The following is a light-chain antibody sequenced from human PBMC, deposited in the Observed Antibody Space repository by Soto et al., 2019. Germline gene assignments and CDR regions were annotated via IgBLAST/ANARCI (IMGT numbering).Light chain of an antibody. CDR2: RAS. V-gene: IGKV3-20*01. CDR3: QHYGSSPA. CDR1: QSVSSSF. Sequence: EIVLTQSPGTLSLSPGERATLSCRASQSVSSSFLGWYQQKPGQAPRLLIYRASSRANAIPVRFSGSGSGTDFPLTISRLEPEDFAVYYCQHYGSSPAFGQGTRLEIK. J-gene: IGKJ5*01.